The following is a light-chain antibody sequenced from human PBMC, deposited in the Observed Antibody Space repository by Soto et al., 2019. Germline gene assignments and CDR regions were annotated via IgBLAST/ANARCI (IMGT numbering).Light chain of an antibody. J-gene: IGKJ1*01. CDR1: QSVNSIY. Sequence: EIVVTQSPATLSVSPGERATLSCRTSQSVNSIYLAWYQQKPGQAPRLLIYGASSRATGIPDRFSGSGSGTDFTLTISRLEPEDFALYYCQQYGGSPRTFGQGTKVDIK. CDR2: GAS. V-gene: IGKV3-20*01. CDR3: QQYGGSPRT.